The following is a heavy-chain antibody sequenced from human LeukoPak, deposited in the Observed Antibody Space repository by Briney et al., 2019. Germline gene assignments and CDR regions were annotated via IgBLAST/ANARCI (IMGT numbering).Heavy chain of an antibody. CDR2: IYYSGST. D-gene: IGHD1/OR15-1a*01. V-gene: IGHV4-39*01. CDR3: ARLVEQSGHFDY. J-gene: IGHJ4*02. CDR1: GGSISSSSYY. Sequence: SGTLSLTCTVSGGSISSSSYYWGWIRQPPGKGLEWLVSIYYSGSTNYNPSRKSRVTISVDTSKNQTSLKLRTVTAADTAVYYCARLVEQSGHFDYWGQGTLVTVSS.